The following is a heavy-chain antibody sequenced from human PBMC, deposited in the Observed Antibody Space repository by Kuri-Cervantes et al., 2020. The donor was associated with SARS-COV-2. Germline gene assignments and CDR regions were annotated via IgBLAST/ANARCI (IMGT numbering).Heavy chain of an antibody. D-gene: IGHD1-14*01. Sequence: SQTLSLTCAVYGGPFSGYYWSWIRQPPGKGLEWIGEINHSGSTNYNPPLKSRVTISVDTSKNQFSLKLSSVTAADTAVYYCARHRLFDPWGQGTLVTVSS. CDR2: INHSGST. CDR3: ARHRLFDP. V-gene: IGHV4-34*01. CDR1: GGPFSGYY. J-gene: IGHJ5*02.